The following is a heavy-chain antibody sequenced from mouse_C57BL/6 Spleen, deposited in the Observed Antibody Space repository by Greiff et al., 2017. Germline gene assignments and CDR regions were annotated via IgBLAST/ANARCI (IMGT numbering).Heavy chain of an antibody. J-gene: IGHJ2*01. Sequence: EVKLVESGGGLVKPGGSLKLSCAASGFTFSDYGMHWVRQAPEKGLEWVGYISSGSSTIYYADTVKGRFTISRDNAKNTLFLQMTSLRSEDTAMYYCARNYYGSSLYYFDYWGQGTTLTVSS. CDR2: ISSGSSTI. V-gene: IGHV5-17*01. CDR1: GFTFSDYG. CDR3: ARNYYGSSLYYFDY. D-gene: IGHD1-1*01.